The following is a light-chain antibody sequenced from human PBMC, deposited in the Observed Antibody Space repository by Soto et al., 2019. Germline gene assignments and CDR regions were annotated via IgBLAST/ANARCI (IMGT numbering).Light chain of an antibody. CDR3: QQYGRSPPGIP. J-gene: IGKJ5*01. V-gene: IGKV3-20*01. CDR2: GAS. CDR1: QSVSSSY. Sequence: EIVLTQSPGTLSLSPGERATLSCRASQSVSSSYLAWYQQKPGQAPRLLIYGASSRATGIPDRFSGSGSGTDFTLTISRLEPEDFAVYYCQQYGRSPPGIPFGHGTRPEIK.